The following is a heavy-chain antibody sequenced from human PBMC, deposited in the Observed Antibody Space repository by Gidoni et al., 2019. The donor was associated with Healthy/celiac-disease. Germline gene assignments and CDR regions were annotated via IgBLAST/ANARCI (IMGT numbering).Heavy chain of an antibody. D-gene: IGHD3-10*01. Sequence: EVQLVQSGAEVKTPGESLKISCKGSGYSFTSYWIGWVRQMPGKGLEWMGIIYPGDSDTRYSPSFQGQVTISADKSISTAYLQWSSLKASDTAMYYCARFSPDYYGSGSYYKSPVEGDYWGQGTLVTVSS. CDR3: ARFSPDYYGSGSYYKSPVEGDY. J-gene: IGHJ4*02. CDR1: GYSFTSYW. CDR2: IYPGDSDT. V-gene: IGHV5-51*01.